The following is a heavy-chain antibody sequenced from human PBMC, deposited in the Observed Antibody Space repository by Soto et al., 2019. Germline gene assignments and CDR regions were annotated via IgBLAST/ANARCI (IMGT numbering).Heavy chain of an antibody. V-gene: IGHV3-30-3*01. CDR3: ARDRTRAGGSYLDY. CDR2: ISYDGTNK. J-gene: IGHJ4*02. Sequence: VGFLCYARHWVRQVPGKELEWVAVISYDGTNKYYEDTVKGRFTISRDNSKNTLFLQMNSLRAEHKAVYYCARDRTRAGGSYLDYWRQGTLDTVSS. CDR1: VGFLCYA. D-gene: IGHD2-2*01.